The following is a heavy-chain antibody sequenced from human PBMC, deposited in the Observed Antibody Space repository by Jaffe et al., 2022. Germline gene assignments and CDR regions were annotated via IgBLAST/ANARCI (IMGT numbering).Heavy chain of an antibody. V-gene: IGHV3-48*03. CDR3: ARSYYGSGSYTFSDTYYFDY. CDR1: GFTFSSYE. J-gene: IGHJ4*02. D-gene: IGHD3-10*01. Sequence: EVQLVESGGGLVQPGGSLRLSCAASGFTFSSYEMNWVRQAPGKGLEWVSYISSSGSTIYYADSVKGRFTISRDNAKNSLYLQMNSLRAEDTAVYYCARSYYGSGSYTFSDTYYFDYWGQGTLVTVSS. CDR2: ISSSGSTI.